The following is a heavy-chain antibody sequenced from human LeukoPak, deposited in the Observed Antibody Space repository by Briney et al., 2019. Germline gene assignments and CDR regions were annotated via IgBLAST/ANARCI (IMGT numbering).Heavy chain of an antibody. CDR1: GFTFSSYG. V-gene: IGHV3-30*02. J-gene: IGHJ3*02. CDR3: AKVDIVVVPAARDAFDI. CDR2: IRYDGSNK. D-gene: IGHD2-2*01. Sequence: PGGSLRLSCAASGFTFSSYGMHWVRQAPGKGLEWVAFIRYDGSNKYYADSVKGRFTISRDNSKNTLYLQMNSLRAEDTAVYYCAKVDIVVVPAARDAFDIWGQGTMVTVSS.